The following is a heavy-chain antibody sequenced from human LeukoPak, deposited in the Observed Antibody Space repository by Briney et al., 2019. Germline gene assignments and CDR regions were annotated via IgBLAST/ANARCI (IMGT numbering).Heavy chain of an antibody. J-gene: IGHJ4*02. CDR1: GGSISSYY. Sequence: SETLSLTCTVSGGSISSYYWRWIRQPPGKGLEWIGYIYYSGSTNYNPSLKSRVTISVDTSKNQFSLKLSSVTAADTAVYYCARSKDILTGYCFDYWGQGTLVTVSS. D-gene: IGHD3-9*01. CDR2: IYYSGST. CDR3: ARSKDILTGYCFDY. V-gene: IGHV4-59*01.